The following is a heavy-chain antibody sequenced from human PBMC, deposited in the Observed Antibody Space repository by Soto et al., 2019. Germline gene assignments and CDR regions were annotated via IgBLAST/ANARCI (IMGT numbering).Heavy chain of an antibody. J-gene: IGHJ6*02. Sequence: GASLKVSCKASGYTFTSYGISWVRQAPGQGLEWMGWISAYNGNTNYAQKLQGRVTMTTDTSTSTAYMELRSPRSDDTAVYYCARSDYSSSLGGMDVWGQGTTVTVSS. V-gene: IGHV1-18*01. CDR1: GYTFTSYG. CDR2: ISAYNGNT. CDR3: ARSDYSSSLGGMDV. D-gene: IGHD6-6*01.